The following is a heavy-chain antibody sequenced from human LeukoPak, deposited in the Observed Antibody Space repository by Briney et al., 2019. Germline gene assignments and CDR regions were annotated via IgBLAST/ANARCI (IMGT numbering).Heavy chain of an antibody. CDR1: GGSISRYY. V-gene: IGHV4-59*12. CDR3: ARLMYLVVVITPRYYFDY. J-gene: IGHJ4*02. Sequence: SETLSLTCTVSGGSISRYYWSWIRQPPGKGLEWIGYIYYSGSTIYNPSLKSRVTISVDTSKNQFSLKLSSVTAADTAVYYCARLMYLVVVITPRYYFDYWGQGTLVTVSS. CDR2: IYYSGST. D-gene: IGHD3-22*01.